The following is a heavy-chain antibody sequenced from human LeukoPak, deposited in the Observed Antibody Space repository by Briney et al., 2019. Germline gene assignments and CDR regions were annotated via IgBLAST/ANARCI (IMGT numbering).Heavy chain of an antibody. CDR2: IYSGGST. D-gene: IGHD6-13*01. V-gene: IGHV3-66*01. J-gene: IGHJ4*02. Sequence: GGSLRLSCAASGFTVSSNYMSWVRQAPGKGLEWVSVIYSGGSTYYADSVKGRFTISRDNSKNTLYLQMNSLRAEDTAVYYCANLIAAAGTRDYWGQGTLVTVSS. CDR3: ANLIAAAGTRDY. CDR1: GFTVSSNY.